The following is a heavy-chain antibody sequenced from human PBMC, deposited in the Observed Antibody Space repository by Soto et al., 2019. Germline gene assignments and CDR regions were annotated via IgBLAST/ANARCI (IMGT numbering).Heavy chain of an antibody. Sequence: GGSLRLSCAASGFTFSSYAMHWVRQAPGKGLEWVAVISYDGSNKYYADSVKGRFTISRDNSKNTLYPQMNSLRAEDTAVYYCARDAYDFWSGYYRPGYGMDVWGQGTTVTVSS. CDR2: ISYDGSNK. CDR1: GFTFSSYA. D-gene: IGHD3-3*01. J-gene: IGHJ6*02. CDR3: ARDAYDFWSGYYRPGYGMDV. V-gene: IGHV3-30-3*01.